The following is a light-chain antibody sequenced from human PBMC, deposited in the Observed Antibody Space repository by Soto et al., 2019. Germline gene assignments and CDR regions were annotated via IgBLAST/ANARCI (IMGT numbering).Light chain of an antibody. J-gene: IGKJ1*01. V-gene: IGKV3-20*01. CDR1: QSVSSSY. Sequence: EIVLTQSPGTLSLSPGERATLSCRASQSVSSSYLAWYQQKPGQAPRLLIYGASSRATGIPDRFSGSGSGTDFTLTISRLETEDCAVYYFQQYGSSPPTFGQGTKVEIK. CDR2: GAS. CDR3: QQYGSSPPT.